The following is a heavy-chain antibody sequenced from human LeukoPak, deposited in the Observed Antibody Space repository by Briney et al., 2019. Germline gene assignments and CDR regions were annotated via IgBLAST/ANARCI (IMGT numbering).Heavy chain of an antibody. CDR2: ISGSGDST. Sequence: GGSLRLSCAASGFSFSSYAITWVRQAPGKGLEWVSAISGSGDSTYYSDSVKGRFTISRDNSKNTLYLQMNSLRAEDTAVYYFAKDPWRPSSGPYMDVWGKRSTVTVSS. D-gene: IGHD3-10*01. J-gene: IGHJ6*03. CDR1: GFSFSSYA. CDR3: AKDPWRPSSGPYMDV. V-gene: IGHV3-23*01.